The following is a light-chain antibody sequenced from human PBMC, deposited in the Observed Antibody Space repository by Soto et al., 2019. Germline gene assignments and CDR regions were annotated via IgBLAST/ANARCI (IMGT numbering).Light chain of an antibody. Sequence: QAAVTQPPSVSGAPGQRVTISCTGSSSNIGAGYDVHWYQQLPGTAPKLLMYANSNRPSGVPDRFSGSKSGTSASLAITGLQAEDEADYYCQSYDTSLSVVFGGGTKLTVL. V-gene: IGLV1-40*01. CDR1: SSNIGAGYD. CDR3: QSYDTSLSVV. J-gene: IGLJ2*01. CDR2: ANS.